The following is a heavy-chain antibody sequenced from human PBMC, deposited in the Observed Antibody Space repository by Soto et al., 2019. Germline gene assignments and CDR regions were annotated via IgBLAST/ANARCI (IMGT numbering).Heavy chain of an antibody. CDR2: IIPIFGTA. V-gene: IGHV1-69*13. CDR1: GGTFSSYA. Sequence: SVKVSCKASGGTFSSYAISWVRQAPGQGLEWMGGIIPIFGTANYAQKFQGRVTITADESTSTAYMELSSLRSEDTAVYYCARDREYSYDDAFDIWGQGTMVTVSS. J-gene: IGHJ3*02. CDR3: ARDREYSYDDAFDI. D-gene: IGHD5-18*01.